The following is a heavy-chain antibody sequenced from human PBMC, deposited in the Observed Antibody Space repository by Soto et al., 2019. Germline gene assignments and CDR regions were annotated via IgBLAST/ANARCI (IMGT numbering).Heavy chain of an antibody. CDR1: GYTFTSYG. J-gene: IGHJ6*02. CDR2: ISAYNGNT. Sequence: ASVKVSCKASGYTFTSYGISWVRQAPGQGLEWMGWISAYNGNTNYAQKLQGRVTMTTDTSTSTAHMELRSLRSDDTAVYYCARDVRIAAAAMGYYYYGMDVWGQGTTVTVSS. V-gene: IGHV1-18*01. CDR3: ARDVRIAAAAMGYYYYGMDV. D-gene: IGHD6-13*01.